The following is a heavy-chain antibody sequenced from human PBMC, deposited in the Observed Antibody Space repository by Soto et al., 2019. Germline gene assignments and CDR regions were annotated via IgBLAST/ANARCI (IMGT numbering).Heavy chain of an antibody. CDR2: IYYSGST. CDR1: GGSISSYY. CDR3: ARVAIVGAGDAFDI. D-gene: IGHD1-26*01. Sequence: SETLSLTCTVSGGSISSYYWRWIRQPPGKGLEWIGYIYYSGSTNYNPSLKSRVTISVDTSKNQFSLKLSSVTAADTAVYYCARVAIVGAGDAFDIWGQGTMVTVS. V-gene: IGHV4-59*08. J-gene: IGHJ3*02.